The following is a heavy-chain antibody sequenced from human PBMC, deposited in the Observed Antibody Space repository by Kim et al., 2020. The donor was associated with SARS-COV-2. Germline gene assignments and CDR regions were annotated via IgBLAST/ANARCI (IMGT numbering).Heavy chain of an antibody. CDR3: AKDLTIFGVDYYYGMDV. V-gene: IGHV3-30*02. J-gene: IGHJ6*02. D-gene: IGHD3-3*01. Sequence: VKGRFTISRDNSKNTLYLQMNSLRAEDTAVYYCAKDLTIFGVDYYYGMDVWGQGTTVTVSS.